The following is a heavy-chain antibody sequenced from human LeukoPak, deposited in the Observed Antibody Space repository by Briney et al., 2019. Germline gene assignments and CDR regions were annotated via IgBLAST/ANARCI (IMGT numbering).Heavy chain of an antibody. D-gene: IGHD1-7*01. CDR1: GLTFSSYG. CDR2: IRYDGSNK. J-gene: IGHJ4*02. V-gene: IGHV3-30*02. CDR3: AWNSQYYFDY. Sequence: PGGSLRLSCAASGLTFSSYGMHWVRQAPGKGLEWVAFIRYDGSNKYYADSVKGGFTISRDNSKNTLYLQMNSLRAEDTAVYYCAWNSQYYFDYWGQGTLVTVSS.